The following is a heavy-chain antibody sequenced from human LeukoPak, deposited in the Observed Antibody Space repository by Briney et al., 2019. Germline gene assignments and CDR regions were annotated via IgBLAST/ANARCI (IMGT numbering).Heavy chain of an antibody. V-gene: IGHV4-39*01. CDR1: GGSISSSSYY. CDR3: ARVRLGEFGDY. J-gene: IGHJ4*02. CDR2: IYYSGST. Sequence: SETLSLTCTVSGGSISSSSYYWGWIRQPPGKGLEWIGSIYYSGSTYYNPSLKSRVTISVDTSKNQFSLKLSSVTAADTAVYYCARVRLGEFGDYWGQGTLVTASS. D-gene: IGHD3-16*01.